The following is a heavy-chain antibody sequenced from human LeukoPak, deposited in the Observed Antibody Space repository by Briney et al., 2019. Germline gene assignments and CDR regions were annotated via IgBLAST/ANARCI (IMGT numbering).Heavy chain of an antibody. CDR3: ARSNSESYYRGYYFDY. J-gene: IGHJ4*02. Sequence: PSETLSLTCTVSGDFISSYYWSWIRQPAEKGLEWIGHIYTSGSTNYYTSGSTDYNPSLKSRVTISLDRSKNQFSLKLSSVTAADTAVYYCARSNSESYYRGYYFDYWGQGTLVTVSS. CDR2: IYTSGST. CDR1: GDFISSYY. D-gene: IGHD1-26*01. V-gene: IGHV4-4*07.